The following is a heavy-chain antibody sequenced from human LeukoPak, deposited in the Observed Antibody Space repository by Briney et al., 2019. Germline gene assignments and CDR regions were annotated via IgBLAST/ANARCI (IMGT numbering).Heavy chain of an antibody. J-gene: IGHJ6*03. CDR3: AKQGGITMVRGMDV. CDR2: ISGSGGST. CDR1: GFTFSSYA. Sequence: PGGSLRLSCAASGFTFSSYAMSWVRQAPGKGLEWVSAISGSGGSTYYADSVKGRFTISRDNSKNTLYLQMNSLRAEDTAVYYCAKQGGITMVRGMDVWGKGTTVTVSS. V-gene: IGHV3-23*01. D-gene: IGHD3-10*01.